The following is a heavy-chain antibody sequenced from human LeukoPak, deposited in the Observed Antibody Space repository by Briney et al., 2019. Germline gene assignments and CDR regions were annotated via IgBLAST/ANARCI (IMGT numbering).Heavy chain of an antibody. J-gene: IGHJ4*02. CDR2: IYYSGST. V-gene: IGHV4-39*07. CDR1: GGSISSSSYY. D-gene: IGHD3-22*01. Sequence: SETLSLTCTVSGGSISSSSYYWGWIRQPPGKGLEWIGSIYYSGSTYYNPSLKSRVTISVDTSKNQFSLKLSSVTAADTAVYYCARRPILTMTLGYFDYWGQGTLVTVSS. CDR3: ARRPILTMTLGYFDY.